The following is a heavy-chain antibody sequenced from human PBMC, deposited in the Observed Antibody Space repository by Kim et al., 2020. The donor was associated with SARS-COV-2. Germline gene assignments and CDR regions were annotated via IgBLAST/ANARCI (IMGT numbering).Heavy chain of an antibody. CDR2: INSDGSTT. D-gene: IGHD2-15*01. CDR3: ARRNGGSPYWYFDL. Sequence: GGSLRLSCAASGFNFRNYWMHWVRQAPGKGLVWVSLINSDGSTTSYADSVKGRFTISKDTAKNTLYLQMNSLRAEDTAVYYCARRNGGSPYWYFDLWGRGTLVTVSS. V-gene: IGHV3-74*01. CDR1: GFNFRNYW. J-gene: IGHJ2*01.